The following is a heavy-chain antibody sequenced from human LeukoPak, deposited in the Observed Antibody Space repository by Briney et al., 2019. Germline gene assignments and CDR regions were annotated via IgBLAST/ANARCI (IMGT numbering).Heavy chain of an antibody. CDR2: IYSGGST. D-gene: IGHD3-3*01. V-gene: IGHV3-66*01. Sequence: PGGSLRLSCAASGFTVSSNYMSWVRQAPGKGLEWVSVIYSGGSTYYADSVKGRFTISRDNSKSTLYLQMNSLRAEDTAVYYCARDGKNDFWSGYYPSLYYYYGMDVWGQGTTVTVSS. CDR1: GFTVSSNY. CDR3: ARDGKNDFWSGYYPSLYYYYGMDV. J-gene: IGHJ6*02.